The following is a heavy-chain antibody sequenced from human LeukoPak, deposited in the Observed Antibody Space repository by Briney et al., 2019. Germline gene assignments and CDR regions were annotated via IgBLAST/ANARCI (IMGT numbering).Heavy chain of an antibody. CDR2: ISWNSGSI. CDR1: GFTFSSNW. Sequence: GGSLRLSCAASGFTFSSNWMHWVRQAPGKGLEWVSGISWNSGSIGYADSVKGRFTISRDNAKNSLYLQMNSLRAEDTALYYCAKGRGAISVKIAFDYWGQGTLVTVSS. CDR3: AKGRGAISVKIAFDY. J-gene: IGHJ4*02. V-gene: IGHV3-9*01. D-gene: IGHD1-26*01.